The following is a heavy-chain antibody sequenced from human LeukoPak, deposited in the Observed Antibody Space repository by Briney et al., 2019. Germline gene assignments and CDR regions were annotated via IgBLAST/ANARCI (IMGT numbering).Heavy chain of an antibody. CDR1: GFTFNTYS. J-gene: IGHJ4*02. V-gene: IGHV3-21*01. Sequence: GGSLRLSCAASGFTFNTYSMNWVRQGPGKGLEWVSSISTSSSYIYYADSVKGRFTISRDNAKNSVYLQMNSLRAEDTAVYYCARGVWNDEGLDSWGQGTLVIVSS. CDR3: ARGVWNDEGLDS. CDR2: ISTSSSYI. D-gene: IGHD1-1*01.